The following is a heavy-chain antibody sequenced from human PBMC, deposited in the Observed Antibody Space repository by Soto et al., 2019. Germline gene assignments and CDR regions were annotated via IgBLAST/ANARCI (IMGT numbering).Heavy chain of an antibody. CDR1: GFTFSSYG. Sequence: QVQLVESGGGVVQPGRSLRLSCAASGFTFSSYGMHWVRQAPGKGLEWVAVISYDGSNKYYADSVKGRFTISRDNSKNTLYLQMNSLRAEDTAVYYCAKDRGSMATIRELAGYWGQGTLVTVSS. CDR2: ISYDGSNK. J-gene: IGHJ4*02. D-gene: IGHD5-12*01. V-gene: IGHV3-30*18. CDR3: AKDRGSMATIRELAGY.